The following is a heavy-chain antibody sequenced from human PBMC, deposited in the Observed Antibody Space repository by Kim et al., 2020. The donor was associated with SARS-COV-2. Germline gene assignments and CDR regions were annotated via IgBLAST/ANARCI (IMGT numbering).Heavy chain of an antibody. V-gene: IGHV1-2*02. J-gene: IGHJ6*02. Sequence: ASVKVSCKTSGYPFSGFYIHWVRQAPGQGLEWMGWISPNNGATKYAEASQGRVTMTRDMSINTAYMELSRLKSDDTAIYFCARGSDYHGLDVWGRGTTITVSS. CDR2: ISPNNGAT. CDR3: ARGSDYHGLDV. CDR1: GYPFSGFY.